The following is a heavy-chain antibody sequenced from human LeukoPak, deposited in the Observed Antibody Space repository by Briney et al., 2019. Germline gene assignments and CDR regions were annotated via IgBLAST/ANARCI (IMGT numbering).Heavy chain of an antibody. Sequence: TGGSLRPSCAASGFTFSSYSMNWVRQAPGKGLEWVSSISSSSSYIYYADSVKGRFTISRDNAKNSLYLQMNSLRAEDTAVYYCARDINLRGSYSPYYFDYWGQGTLVTVSS. D-gene: IGHD1-26*01. J-gene: IGHJ4*02. V-gene: IGHV3-21*01. CDR2: ISSSSSYI. CDR1: GFTFSSYS. CDR3: ARDINLRGSYSPYYFDY.